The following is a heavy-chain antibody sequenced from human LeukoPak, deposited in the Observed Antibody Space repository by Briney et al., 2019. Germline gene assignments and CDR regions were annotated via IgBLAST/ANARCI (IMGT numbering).Heavy chain of an antibody. CDR3: AKDYSPYTMIVEGDAFDI. V-gene: IGHV3-23*01. CDR2: ISGSGGST. J-gene: IGHJ3*02. CDR1: GFTFSSYG. D-gene: IGHD3-22*01. Sequence: GGTLRLSCAASGFTFSSYGMSWVRQAPGKGLEWVSAISGSGGSTYYADSVKGRFTISRDNSKNTLYLQMNTLRAEDTAVYYCAKDYSPYTMIVEGDAFDIWGQGTMVTVSS.